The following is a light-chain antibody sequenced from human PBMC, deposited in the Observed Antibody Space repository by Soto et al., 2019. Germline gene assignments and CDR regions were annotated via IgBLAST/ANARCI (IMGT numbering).Light chain of an antibody. V-gene: IGKV3-11*01. CDR2: DAS. Sequence: EIVLTQSPATLSLSPGERATLSCRASPSVSSYLAWYQQKPGQAPRLLIYDASNRATGIPARFSGSGSGTDFTLTISSLEPEDFAVYYCQQRSTLFTFGPGTKVDIK. CDR1: PSVSSY. CDR3: QQRSTLFT. J-gene: IGKJ3*01.